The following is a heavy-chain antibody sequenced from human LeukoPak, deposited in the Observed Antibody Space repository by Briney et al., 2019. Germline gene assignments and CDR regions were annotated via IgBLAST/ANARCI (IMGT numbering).Heavy chain of an antibody. J-gene: IGHJ4*02. CDR1: GYSISSGYY. V-gene: IGHV4-38-2*01. D-gene: IGHD3-22*01. Sequence: SETLSLTCAVSGYSISSGYYWGWIRQTPGKGLEWIGSIHHSGSTYYNPSLKSRVTILMDTSKNHFSLKLNSVTAADTAVYYCAGKYYYHSSGYFYVDYWGQGTLATVSS. CDR3: AGKYYYHSSGYFYVDY. CDR2: IHHSGST.